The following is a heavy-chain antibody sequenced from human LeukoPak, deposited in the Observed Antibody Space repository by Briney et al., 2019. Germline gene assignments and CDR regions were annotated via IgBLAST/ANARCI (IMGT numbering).Heavy chain of an antibody. CDR1: GGSISSYY. V-gene: IGHV4-59*01. J-gene: IGHJ4*02. D-gene: IGHD3-9*01. CDR2: IYYSGST. CDR3: ATVVRDDILTGYYIDH. Sequence: PSETLSLTCTVSGGSISSYYWSWIRQPPGKGLEWIGYIYYSGSTNYNPSLKSRVTISVDTSKNQFSLKLISVTAADTAVYYCATVVRDDILTGYYIDHWGQGTLVTVSS.